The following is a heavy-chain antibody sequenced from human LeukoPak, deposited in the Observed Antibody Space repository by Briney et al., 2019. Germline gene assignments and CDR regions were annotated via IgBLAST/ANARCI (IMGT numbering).Heavy chain of an antibody. J-gene: IGHJ6*03. CDR3: ATHYSSSSHYYYYYMDV. CDR2: INHSGST. D-gene: IGHD6-6*01. CDR1: GGSFSGYY. Sequence: KPSETLSLTCAVYGGSFSGYYWSWIRQPPGKGLEWIGEINHSGSTNYNPSLKSRVTISVDTSKNQFSLKLSSVTAADTAVYYCATHYSSSSHYYYYYMDVWGKGTTVTVSS. V-gene: IGHV4-34*01.